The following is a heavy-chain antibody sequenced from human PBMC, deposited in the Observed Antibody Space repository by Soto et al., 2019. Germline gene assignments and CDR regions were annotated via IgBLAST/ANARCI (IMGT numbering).Heavy chain of an antibody. Sequence: SETLSLTCTVPGCSISSGDYYWSWIRQHPGKGLEWIGHIYNTGSTIYNPSLKSRVTISVDTSKNQFSLKLNSVTAADTAVYNCARDLWGYCGADCYPLDVWGQGTTVTVSS. CDR2: IYNTGST. D-gene: IGHD2-21*02. J-gene: IGHJ6*02. CDR1: GCSISSGDYY. CDR3: ARDLWGYCGADCYPLDV. V-gene: IGHV4-61*08.